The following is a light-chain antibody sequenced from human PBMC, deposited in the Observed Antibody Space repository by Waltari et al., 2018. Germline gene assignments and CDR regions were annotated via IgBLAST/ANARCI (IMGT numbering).Light chain of an antibody. Sequence: DIQMTQSPSTLSASLGDIVTITCRASQSISSYLAWYQQKPGKAPKVLIYEASSLISGVPLRFSGRGSGTEFTLTISSLQPDDFATYFCQHYNTYSWTFGQGTKVEIK. J-gene: IGKJ1*01. CDR2: EAS. CDR3: QHYNTYSWT. CDR1: QSISSY. V-gene: IGKV1-5*03.